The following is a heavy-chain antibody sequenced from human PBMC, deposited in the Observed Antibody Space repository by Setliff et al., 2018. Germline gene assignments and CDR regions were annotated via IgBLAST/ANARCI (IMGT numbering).Heavy chain of an antibody. D-gene: IGHD3-10*01. J-gene: IGHJ4*02. CDR2: IYNSGNT. Sequence: SETLSLTCTVSRGSISNNAYYWAWIRQPPGKGLEWIGSIYNSGNTYYNSSLKSRVTIFVDTSKNQFSLRLNSVTAADTAVYYCARFGGSASVARFSPPIWGPGSLVTVSS. V-gene: IGHV4-39*01. CDR1: RGSISNNAYY. CDR3: ARFGGSASVARFSPPI.